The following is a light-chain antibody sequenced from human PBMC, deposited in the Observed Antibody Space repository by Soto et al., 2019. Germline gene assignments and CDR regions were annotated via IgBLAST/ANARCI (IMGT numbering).Light chain of an antibody. CDR3: QQRSNWPPIT. CDR2: YAS. CDR1: RSVGSY. J-gene: IGKJ5*01. Sequence: EIVLTQSPATLSLSPGERATLSCRASRSVGSYLAWYQQKPGQAPRLLIYYASNRATGIPARFSGSGSGTEFTLTISNLEPEDFAVYYCQQRSNWPPITFGQGTRLEIK. V-gene: IGKV3-11*01.